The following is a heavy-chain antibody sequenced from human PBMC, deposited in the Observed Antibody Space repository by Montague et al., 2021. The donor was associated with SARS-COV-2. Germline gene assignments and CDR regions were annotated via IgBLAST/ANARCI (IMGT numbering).Heavy chain of an antibody. V-gene: IGHV4-4*02. D-gene: IGHD3-22*01. Sequence: SETLSLTCVVSGDSITGSDNWWSWVRQPPGKGLEWIGEIYHTGSTNFNLSLTSRVTISIDESKNQFSLKLRSVTAADTAIYYCVANGYYSLDFWGQGTLVTVSS. CDR2: IYHTGST. CDR1: GDSITGSDNW. CDR3: VANGYYSLDF. J-gene: IGHJ4*02.